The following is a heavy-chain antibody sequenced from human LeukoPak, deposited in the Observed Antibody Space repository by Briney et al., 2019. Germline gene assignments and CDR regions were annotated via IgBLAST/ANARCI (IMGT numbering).Heavy chain of an antibody. CDR3: ARVVENDAFDI. CDR1: GYTFTSYY. CDR2: INPSGGST. V-gene: IGHV1-46*01. D-gene: IGHD2-15*01. J-gene: IGHJ3*02. Sequence: ASVKVSCKASGYTFTSYYMHWVRQVPGQGLEWMGIINPSGGSTSYAQKFQGRVTMTRDTSTSTVYMELSSLRSEDTAVYYCARVVENDAFDIWGQGTMVTVSS.